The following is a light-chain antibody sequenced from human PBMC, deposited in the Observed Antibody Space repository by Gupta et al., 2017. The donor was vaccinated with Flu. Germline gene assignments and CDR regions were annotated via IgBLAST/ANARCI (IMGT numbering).Light chain of an antibody. V-gene: IGKV2D-29*01. J-gene: IGKJ2*01. CDR2: EVS. CDR1: QTLLDHNGKTY. Sequence: ISCKSSQTLLDHNGKTYLYWYQQRPGQPPQLLIYEVSNRFSGVPERFSGSGSGTDFTLSISRVEAEDLGVYYCTQSLLFPRTFGQGTKLEI. CDR3: TQSLLFPRT.